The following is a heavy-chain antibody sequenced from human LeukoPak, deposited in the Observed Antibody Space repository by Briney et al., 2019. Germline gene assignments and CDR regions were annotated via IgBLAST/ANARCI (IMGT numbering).Heavy chain of an antibody. CDR2: ISGISSYI. Sequence: TGGSLRLSCAASGFTFSSYSMNRVRQAPGKVLERFSSISGISSYIYYAYSVNVLFTIFRHNAKNSLYLQMNSLRAEDTAVYYCARVPAGVIGMKDAFDIWGQGTMVTVSS. V-gene: IGHV3-21*01. J-gene: IGHJ3*02. CDR3: ARVPAGVIGMKDAFDI. D-gene: IGHD3-16*02. CDR1: GFTFSSYS.